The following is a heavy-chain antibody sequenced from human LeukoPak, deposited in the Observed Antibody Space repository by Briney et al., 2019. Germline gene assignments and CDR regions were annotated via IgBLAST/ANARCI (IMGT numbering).Heavy chain of an antibody. J-gene: IGHJ4*02. V-gene: IGHV3-21*01. CDR1: SFTFSSYN. Sequence: GGSLRLSCAASSFTFSSYNMNWVRQAPGKGLEWVSSISSSGSYIYYRDSVKGRFTISRDNSKNTLYLQMNSLRAEDTAVYYCAASHGSGSYALGYWGQGTLVTVSS. CDR2: ISSSGSYI. D-gene: IGHD3-10*01. CDR3: AASHGSGSYALGY.